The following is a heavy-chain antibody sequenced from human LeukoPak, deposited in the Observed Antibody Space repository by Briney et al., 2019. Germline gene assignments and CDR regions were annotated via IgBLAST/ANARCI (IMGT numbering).Heavy chain of an antibody. J-gene: IGHJ4*02. D-gene: IGHD2-2*01. CDR1: GYTFTSYG. CDR2: ISAYNGNT. CDR3: ARDLWGLGCSSTSCLVQGY. Sequence: ASVKVSCKASGYTFTSYGISWVRQAPGQGLEWMGWISAYNGNTNYAQKLQGRVTMTTDTSTSTAYMELRSLRSDDTAVYYCARDLWGLGCSSTSCLVQGYWGQGTLVTVSS. V-gene: IGHV1-18*01.